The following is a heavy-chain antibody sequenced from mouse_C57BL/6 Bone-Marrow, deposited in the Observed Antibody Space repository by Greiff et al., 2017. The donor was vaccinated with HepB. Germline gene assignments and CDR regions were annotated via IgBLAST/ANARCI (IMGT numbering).Heavy chain of an antibody. Sequence: VQLQQSGAELVRPGASVKLSCKASGYTFTSYGISWVKQRTGQGLEWIGEIYPRSGNTYYNEKFKGKATLTADKSSSTAYMELRSLTSEDSAVSFCARLFRPYFDYWGRGPALTVSS. CDR3: ARLFRPYFDY. D-gene: IGHD1-1*01. CDR1: GYTFTSYG. V-gene: IGHV1-81*01. J-gene: IGHJ2*01. CDR2: IYPRSGNT.